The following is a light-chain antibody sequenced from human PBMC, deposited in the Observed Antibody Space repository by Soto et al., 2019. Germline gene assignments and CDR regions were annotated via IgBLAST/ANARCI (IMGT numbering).Light chain of an antibody. J-gene: IGLJ2*01. CDR2: QDT. CDR1: KLGDKY. CDR3: QAWDSSTAV. V-gene: IGLV3-1*01. Sequence: SYELTQPPSVSVSPGQTATITCSGDKLGDKYVCWYQQKPGQSPVLVIYQDTKRPSGIPERFSGSNSGNTATLTISGTQAMDEAYYYCQAWDSSTAVFGGGTKLTVL.